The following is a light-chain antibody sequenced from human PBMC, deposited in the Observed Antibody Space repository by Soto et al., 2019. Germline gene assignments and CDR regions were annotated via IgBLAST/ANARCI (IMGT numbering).Light chain of an antibody. CDR1: QSITRW. V-gene: IGKV1-5*01. CDR3: QQHDNWPWT. Sequence: DIQTSQSPSTLSGSVGDRVNITCRASQSITRWLTWYQQKPGKAPKLLIYEASNLQSGVPSRFSGSGSGTDFTLTISSLQSEDFAVYYCQQHDNWPWTFGQGTKVDIK. J-gene: IGKJ1*01. CDR2: EAS.